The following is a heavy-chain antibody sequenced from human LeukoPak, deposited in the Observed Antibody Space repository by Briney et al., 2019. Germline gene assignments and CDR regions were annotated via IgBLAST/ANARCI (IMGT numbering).Heavy chain of an antibody. CDR3: AREPRVRGVTYYGMDV. CDR2: IGTAGDT. CDR1: GFTFSSYD. J-gene: IGHJ6*02. V-gene: IGHV3-13*01. D-gene: IGHD3-10*01. Sequence: GSLRLSCAASGFTFSSYDMHWVRQATGKGLEWVSAIGTAGDTYYPGSVKGRFTISRENAKNSLYLQMNSLRAGDTAVYYCAREPRVRGVTYYGMDVWGQGTTVTVSS.